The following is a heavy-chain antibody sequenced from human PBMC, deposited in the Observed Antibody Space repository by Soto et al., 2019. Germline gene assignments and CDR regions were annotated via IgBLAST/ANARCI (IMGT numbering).Heavy chain of an antibody. Sequence: GGSLRLSCAASGFTFSSYSMNWVRQAPGKGLEWVSSISSSSSYIYYADSVKGRFTISRDNAKNSLYLQMNSLRAEDTAVYYCAREYSSSWYPGRAFDIWGQGTMVTVSS. CDR1: GFTFSSYS. J-gene: IGHJ3*02. V-gene: IGHV3-21*01. CDR3: AREYSSSWYPGRAFDI. CDR2: ISSSSSYI. D-gene: IGHD6-13*01.